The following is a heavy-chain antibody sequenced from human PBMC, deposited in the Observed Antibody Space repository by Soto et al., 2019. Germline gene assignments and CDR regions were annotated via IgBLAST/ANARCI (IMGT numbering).Heavy chain of an antibody. CDR2: IYAGDSDT. Sequence: GESLKISCKTSGYTFTTIWISWVLQMPGKGLEWMGSIYAGDSDTRYSPSFQGQVTISADKSISIAYLQWNNLKTSDTATYYCARVSYYYGMDVWGQGTTVTVYS. V-gene: IGHV5-51*01. CDR1: GYTFTTIW. CDR3: ARVSYYYGMDV. J-gene: IGHJ6*02.